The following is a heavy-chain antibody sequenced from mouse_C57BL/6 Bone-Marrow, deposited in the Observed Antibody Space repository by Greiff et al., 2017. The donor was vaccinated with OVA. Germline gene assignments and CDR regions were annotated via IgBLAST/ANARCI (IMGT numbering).Heavy chain of an antibody. Sequence: QVQLQQSGAELMKPGASVKLSCKATGYTFTGYWIEWVKQRPGHGLEWIGEIDPSDSYTNYNQKFKGKSTLTVDKSSSTAYMQLSSLTSEDSAVYYCARGLRRFAYWGQGTLVTVSA. D-gene: IGHD2-4*01. CDR3: ARGLRRFAY. V-gene: IGHV1-69*01. J-gene: IGHJ3*01. CDR2: IDPSDSYT. CDR1: GYTFTGYW.